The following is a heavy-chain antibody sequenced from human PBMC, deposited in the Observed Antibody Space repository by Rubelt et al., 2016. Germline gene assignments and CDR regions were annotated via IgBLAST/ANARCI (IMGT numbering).Heavy chain of an antibody. CDR1: GGPFSGYY. CDR2: INHSGST. CDR3: ARDPQNWFDP. D-gene: IGHD2/OR15-2a*01. J-gene: IGHJ5*02. Sequence: QVQLQQWGAGLLKPSETLSLTCAVFGGPFSGYYWSWIRQPPGKGLEWIGEINHSGSTYYNPSLKSRVTISVDTSKNQFSRKVRSLTAADTAMYFCARDPQNWFDPWGQGTPVTVSS. V-gene: IGHV4-34*01.